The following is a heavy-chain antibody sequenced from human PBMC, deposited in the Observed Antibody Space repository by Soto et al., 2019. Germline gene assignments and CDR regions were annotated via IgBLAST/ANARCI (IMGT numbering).Heavy chain of an antibody. CDR1: GFTFSSYR. CDR3: ARPGSRVDY. V-gene: IGHV3-7*03. D-gene: IGHD2-2*01. CDR2: IKQDGSEK. Sequence: PGGSLRLSCAASGFTFSSYRMSWVRQAPGKGLEWVANIKQDGSEKYYVDSVKGRFTISRDNAKNSLYLQMNSLRAEDTAVYYCARPGSRVDYWGQGTLVTVSS. J-gene: IGHJ4*02.